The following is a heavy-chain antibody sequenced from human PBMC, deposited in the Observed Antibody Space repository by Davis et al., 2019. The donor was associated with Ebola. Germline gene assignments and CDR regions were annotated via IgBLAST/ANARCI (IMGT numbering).Heavy chain of an antibody. J-gene: IGHJ4*02. CDR3: ARGLGL. CDR2: INHSGIT. D-gene: IGHD7-27*01. Sequence: SETLSLTCPVYGGSFSGYYWSWIRQPPGKGLEWIGEINHSGITNYNPSLKSRVTISVDTSKNQFSLKLTSVTAADTAVYYCARGLGLWGQGTLVTVSS. CDR1: GGSFSGYY. V-gene: IGHV4-34*01.